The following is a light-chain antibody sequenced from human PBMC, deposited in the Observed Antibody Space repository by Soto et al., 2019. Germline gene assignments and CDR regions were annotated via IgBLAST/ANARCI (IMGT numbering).Light chain of an antibody. J-gene: IGKJ5*01. CDR3: QQRRSWPPTIT. Sequence: EIVLTQSPATLSLSAGERASRSCSAIQSVSTYLAWYQQRPGQAPRLLIYDASYRATDIPPRFSGSGSGTDFTLTISSLEPEDFAVYYCQQRRSWPPTITFGQGTRLEIK. CDR2: DAS. CDR1: QSVSTY. V-gene: IGKV3-11*01.